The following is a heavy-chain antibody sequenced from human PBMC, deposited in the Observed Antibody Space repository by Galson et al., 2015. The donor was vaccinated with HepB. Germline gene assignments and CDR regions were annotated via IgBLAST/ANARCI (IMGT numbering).Heavy chain of an antibody. Sequence: SLRLSCAASEFTFSSYSMNWVRQAPGKGLEWVSYISSSSSTIYYADSVKGRFTISRDNAKNSLYLQMNSLRDEDTAVYYCARVSYDRLRGYGMDVWGQGTTVTVSS. J-gene: IGHJ6*02. CDR1: EFTFSSYS. CDR3: ARVSYDRLRGYGMDV. CDR2: ISSSSSTI. V-gene: IGHV3-48*02. D-gene: IGHD3-16*01.